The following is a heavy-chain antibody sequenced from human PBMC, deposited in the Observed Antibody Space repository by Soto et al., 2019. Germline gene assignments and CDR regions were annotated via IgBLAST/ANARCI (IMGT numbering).Heavy chain of an antibody. CDR1: GYTFTSYG. D-gene: IGHD3-22*01. CDR2: ISAYNGNT. CDR3: ARVGYYDSSGYSHYYGMDV. V-gene: IGHV1-18*01. Sequence: ASVKVSCKASGYTFTSYGISWVRQAPGQGLEWMGWISAYNGNTNYAQKLKGRVTMATDTSTSTDYMELRSLRSDDTAVYYCARVGYYDSSGYSHYYGMDVWGQGTTVTVSS. J-gene: IGHJ6*02.